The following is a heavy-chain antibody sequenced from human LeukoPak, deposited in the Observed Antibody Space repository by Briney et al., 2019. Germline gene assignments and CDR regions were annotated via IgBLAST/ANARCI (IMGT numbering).Heavy chain of an antibody. Sequence: GGSLRLSCAASGFTFSTYEMTWVRQSPGKGLEWVSYISSSGSTIYYADSVKGRFTISRDNARNSLYLQMNSLRAEDTAVYYCPRDNYDNTGAYYFDYWGQGTLVTVSS. V-gene: IGHV3-48*03. CDR3: PRDNYDNTGAYYFDY. D-gene: IGHD3-22*01. CDR2: ISSSGSTI. CDR1: GFTFSTYE. J-gene: IGHJ4*02.